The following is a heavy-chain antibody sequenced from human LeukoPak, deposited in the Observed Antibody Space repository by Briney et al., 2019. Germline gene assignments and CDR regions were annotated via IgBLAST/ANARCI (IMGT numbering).Heavy chain of an antibody. J-gene: IGHJ4*02. Sequence: GGSLRLSCAASGFTFSIYSMNWVRQAPGKGLEWVSYISSSSSTIHYVDSVKGRFTISRDDAKNSLYLQMNSLRAEDTAVFYCARGSEIFDFWGQGTLVSVSS. D-gene: IGHD5-24*01. CDR2: ISSSSSTI. CDR3: ARGSEIFDF. CDR1: GFTFSIYS. V-gene: IGHV3-48*01.